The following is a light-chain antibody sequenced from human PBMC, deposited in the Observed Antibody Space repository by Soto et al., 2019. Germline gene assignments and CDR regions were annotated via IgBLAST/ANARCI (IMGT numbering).Light chain of an antibody. V-gene: IGKV3-15*01. Sequence: EIVVTQSPATLSVSPGERATLSCRASQSIGSNLAWYQQKPGQAPSLLIHSASSRATGIPVRFSGSASGTEFTLTISSLQSEDFTVYYCQQYNKWPLTFGQGTKVDIK. CDR2: SAS. CDR1: QSIGSN. CDR3: QQYNKWPLT. J-gene: IGKJ1*01.